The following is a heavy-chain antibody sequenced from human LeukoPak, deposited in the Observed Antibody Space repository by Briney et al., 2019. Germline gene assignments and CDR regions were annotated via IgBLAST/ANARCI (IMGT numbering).Heavy chain of an antibody. Sequence: GGSLRPSCAASGFSFSTYAMSWVRQAPGKGLEWVSAISGSGGSTYYADSVKGRFTISRDNSKNTLYLQMNSLRDEETAVYYCAQKGSGSLFQHWGQGTLVTVSS. D-gene: IGHD1-26*01. CDR1: GFSFSTYA. CDR3: AQKGSGSLFQH. V-gene: IGHV3-23*01. J-gene: IGHJ1*01. CDR2: ISGSGGST.